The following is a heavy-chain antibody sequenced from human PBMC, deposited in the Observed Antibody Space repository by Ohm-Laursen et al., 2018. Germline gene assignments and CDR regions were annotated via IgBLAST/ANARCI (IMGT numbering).Heavy chain of an antibody. CDR1: GFTFSSYS. CDR2: ISSSSSYI. D-gene: IGHD3-22*01. J-gene: IGHJ4*02. V-gene: IGHV3-21*01. Sequence: SLRLSCAASGFTFSSYSMNWVRQAPGKGLEWVSSISSSSSYIYYADSVKGRFTISRDNAKNSLYLQMNSLRAEDTAVYYCARDLDYYDSSGYLFDYWGQGTLVTVSS. CDR3: ARDLDYYDSSGYLFDY.